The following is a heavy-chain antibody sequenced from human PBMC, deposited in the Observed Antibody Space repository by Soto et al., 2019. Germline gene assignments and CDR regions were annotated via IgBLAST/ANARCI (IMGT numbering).Heavy chain of an antibody. CDR1: GYTFNNYD. D-gene: IGHD3-10*01. J-gene: IGHJ4*02. CDR2: MNPNSGNT. Sequence: ASVKVSCKASGYTFNNYDIHWVRQAPGHGLEWMGWMNPNSGNTGYAQNFRGRVTMTQNTAIGTAYMELSSLRSDDTATYYCTRAYGAETFGFWGQGTRVTVSS. V-gene: IGHV1-8*02. CDR3: TRAYGAETFGF.